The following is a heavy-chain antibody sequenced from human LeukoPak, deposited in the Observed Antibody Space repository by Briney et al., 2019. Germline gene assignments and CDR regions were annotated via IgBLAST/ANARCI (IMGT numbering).Heavy chain of an antibody. J-gene: IGHJ6*02. CDR2: IYYSGST. Sequence: SETLSLTCTVSGGSISSYYWSWIRQPPGKGLEWIGYIYYSGSTNYNPSLKSRVTISVDTSKNQFALKLSSVTAADAAVYYCAIVRGYGMDVWGQGTTVTVSS. V-gene: IGHV4-59*01. CDR3: AIVRGYGMDV. CDR1: GGSISSYY.